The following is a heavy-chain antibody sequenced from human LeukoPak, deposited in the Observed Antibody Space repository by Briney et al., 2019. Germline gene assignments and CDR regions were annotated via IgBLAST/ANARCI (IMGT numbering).Heavy chain of an antibody. Sequence: PSETLSLTCTVSGGSISSYYWSWIRQPPGKGLDWIGYIYYSGSTNYNPSLKSRVTISVDTSKSQFSLKLSSVTAADTAVYYCARHDSTNSNDAFDIWGQGTMVTFSS. CDR3: ARHDSTNSNDAFDI. J-gene: IGHJ3*02. D-gene: IGHD2-8*01. CDR1: GGSISSYY. CDR2: IYYSGST. V-gene: IGHV4-59*08.